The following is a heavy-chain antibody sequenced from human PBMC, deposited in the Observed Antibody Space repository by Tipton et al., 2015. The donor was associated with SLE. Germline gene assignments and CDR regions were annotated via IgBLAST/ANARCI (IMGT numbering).Heavy chain of an antibody. V-gene: IGHV4-59*08. CDR3: AGERLYKQQLIQGYYLYYDGMDV. Sequence: TLSLTCTVSGASVSSHYWSWIRQSPGKGLEWIGYVSYSGRSLYDPSLRSRVTMSLDTSKNQFSLRLSSVTAADTAIYYCAGERLYKQQLIQGYYLYYDGMDVWGQGTTVTVSS. J-gene: IGHJ6*02. CDR2: VSYSGRS. CDR1: GASVSSHY. D-gene: IGHD6-13*01.